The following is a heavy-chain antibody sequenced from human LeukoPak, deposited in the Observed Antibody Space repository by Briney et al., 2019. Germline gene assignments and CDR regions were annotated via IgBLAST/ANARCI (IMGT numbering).Heavy chain of an antibody. D-gene: IGHD3-16*01. CDR3: ARRGGGHAFDI. J-gene: IGHJ3*02. CDR2: IYYDGST. Sequence: SETLSLTCTVSGASISSYYWSWIRQPPGKGLEYIGYIYYDGSTNYNPSLKSRVTISIDTSKIHFSLRLSSVTAADTALYYCARRGGGHAFDIWGQGTMVTVSS. CDR1: GASISSYY. V-gene: IGHV4-59*08.